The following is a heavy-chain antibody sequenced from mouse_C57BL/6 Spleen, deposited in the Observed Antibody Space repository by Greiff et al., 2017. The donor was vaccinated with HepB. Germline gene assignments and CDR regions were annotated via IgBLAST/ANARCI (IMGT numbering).Heavy chain of an antibody. V-gene: IGHV1-80*01. CDR3: ARRGIWLRRRGYYFDY. CDR2: IYPGDGDT. J-gene: IGHJ2*01. Sequence: QVQLQQSGAELVKPGASVKISCKASGYAFSSYWMNWVKQRPGKGLEWIGQIYPGDGDTNYNGKFKGKATLTADKSSSTAYMQLSSLTAEDSAVDCCARRGIWLRRRGYYFDYWGQGTTLTVSS. CDR1: GYAFSSYW. D-gene: IGHD2-2*01.